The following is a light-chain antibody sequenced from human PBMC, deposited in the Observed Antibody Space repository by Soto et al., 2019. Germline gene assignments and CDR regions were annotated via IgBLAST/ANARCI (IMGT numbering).Light chain of an antibody. J-gene: IGLJ1*01. CDR2: EVT. V-gene: IGLV2-8*01. CDR3: SSFATSNNFV. CDR1: SSDVGAYDY. Sequence: QSALTQPPSASGSPGQSVTISCTGTSSDVGAYDYVSWYQQHPGEAPKLMIYEVTKRPSGVPDRFSGSKSGNTASLTVSGLQTEDEADYYCSSFATSNNFVFGTGTKLTVL.